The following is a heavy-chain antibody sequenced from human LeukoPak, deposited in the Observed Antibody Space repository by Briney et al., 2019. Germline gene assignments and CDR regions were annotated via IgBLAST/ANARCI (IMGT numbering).Heavy chain of an antibody. CDR2: VNHSGST. CDR1: GGSFSGYY. V-gene: IGHV4-34*01. CDR3: ARGPRAYYLWGSYRESRSKKKEYFQH. Sequence: PSETLSLTCAVYGGSFSGYYWSWIRQPPGKGLEWIGEVNHSGSTNYNPSLKSRVTISVDTSKNQFSLKLSSVTAADTAVYYCARGPRAYYLWGSYRESRSKKKEYFQHWGQGTLVTVSS. J-gene: IGHJ1*01. D-gene: IGHD3-16*02.